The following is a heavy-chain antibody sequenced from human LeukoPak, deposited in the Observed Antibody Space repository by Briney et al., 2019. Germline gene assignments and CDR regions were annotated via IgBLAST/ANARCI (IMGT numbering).Heavy chain of an antibody. J-gene: IGHJ4*02. CDR2: ISGSGGQK. D-gene: IGHD6-19*01. V-gene: IGHV3-23*01. Sequence: GGSLRLSCAASGFTVSSNYMSWVRQAPGKGLEWVSLISGSGGQKDYADSVKGRFTISRDNSRNTLNLQMNSLKAEDTAVYYCAEHVWTSVWFFDYWGQGTLVTVSS. CDR3: AEHVWTSVWFFDY. CDR1: GFTVSSNY.